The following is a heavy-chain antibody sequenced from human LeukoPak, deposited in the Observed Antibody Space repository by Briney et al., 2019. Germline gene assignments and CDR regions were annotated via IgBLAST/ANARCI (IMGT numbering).Heavy chain of an antibody. Sequence: SETLSLTCTVSGGSISSYYWSWIRQPPGKGLEWLGNIYYSGSTNYNPSLKSRVTISVDTSKNQFSLKLSSVTAADTAVYYCARMPTEIDSSWQPLDYWGQGTLVTVSS. J-gene: IGHJ4*02. CDR2: IYYSGST. CDR1: GGSISSYY. V-gene: IGHV4-59*01. D-gene: IGHD6-13*01. CDR3: ARMPTEIDSSWQPLDY.